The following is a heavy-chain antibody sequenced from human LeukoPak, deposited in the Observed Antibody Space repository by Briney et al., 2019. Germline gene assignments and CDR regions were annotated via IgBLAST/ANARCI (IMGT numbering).Heavy chain of an antibody. V-gene: IGHV3-30*02. CDR2: IRFDGSKK. Sequence: GGSLRLSCAASGFTFSSYGMHWVRQAPGKGLEWVAFIRFDGSKKYYGDSVKGRFTISRDNSKNTLYLQMNSLRAEDTAVYYCAKGSCSSITCYGDYYYYMDVWGKGTTVTISS. CDR3: AKGSCSSITCYGDYYYYMDV. D-gene: IGHD2-2*01. CDR1: GFTFSSYG. J-gene: IGHJ6*03.